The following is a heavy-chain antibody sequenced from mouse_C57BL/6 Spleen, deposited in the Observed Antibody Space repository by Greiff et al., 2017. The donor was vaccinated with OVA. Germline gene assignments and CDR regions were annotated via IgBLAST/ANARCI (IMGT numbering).Heavy chain of an antibody. J-gene: IGHJ4*01. V-gene: IGHV1-81*01. CDR3: ARSHYDYGYYAMDY. Sequence: QVQLQQSGAELARPGASVKLSCKASGYTFTSYGISWVKQRTGQGLEWIGEIYPRSGNTYYNEKFKGKATLTADKSSSTAYMELRSLTSEDSAVYFCARSHYDYGYYAMDYWGQGTSVTVSS. D-gene: IGHD2-4*01. CDR1: GYTFTSYG. CDR2: IYPRSGNT.